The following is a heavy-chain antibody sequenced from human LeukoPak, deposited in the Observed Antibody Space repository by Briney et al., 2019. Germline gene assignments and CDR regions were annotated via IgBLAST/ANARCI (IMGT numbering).Heavy chain of an antibody. Sequence: GGSLRLSRAASGFTFSSYWMHWVRQAPGKGLVWVSRINSDGSSTSYADSVKGRFTISRDNAKNTLYLQMNSLRAEDTAVYYCARGGGYSYAPYDYWGQGTLVTVSS. V-gene: IGHV3-74*01. CDR3: ARGGGYSYAPYDY. J-gene: IGHJ4*02. CDR1: GFTFSSYW. D-gene: IGHD5-18*01. CDR2: INSDGSST.